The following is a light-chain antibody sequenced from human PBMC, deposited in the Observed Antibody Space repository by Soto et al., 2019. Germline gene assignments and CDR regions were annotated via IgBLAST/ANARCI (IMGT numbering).Light chain of an antibody. CDR1: SSNIGNNY. V-gene: IGLV1-51*01. J-gene: IGLJ2*01. CDR3: ATWDSSLSAGRV. Sequence: QSVLTQPPSVSAAPGQTVTISCSGSSSNIGNNYVSWYQQLPGTAPKLLIYDNNKRPSGIPDRFSGSKSGTSATLGITGLQTGDEADYYCATWDSSLSAGRVFGGGTKLTVL. CDR2: DNN.